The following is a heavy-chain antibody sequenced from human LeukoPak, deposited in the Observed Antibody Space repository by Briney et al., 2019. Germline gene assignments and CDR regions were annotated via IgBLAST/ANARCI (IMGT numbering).Heavy chain of an antibody. CDR3: ARDFKAWYSSSWTDY. V-gene: IGHV3-21*01. D-gene: IGHD6-13*01. CDR2: ISSSSYI. Sequence: PGGSLRLSGAASGFTFSSYSMNWVRQAPGKGLEWVSSISSSSYIYYADSVKGRFTISRDNAKNSLYLQMNSLRAEDTAVYYCARDFKAWYSSSWTDYWGQGTLVTVSS. CDR1: GFTFSSYS. J-gene: IGHJ4*02.